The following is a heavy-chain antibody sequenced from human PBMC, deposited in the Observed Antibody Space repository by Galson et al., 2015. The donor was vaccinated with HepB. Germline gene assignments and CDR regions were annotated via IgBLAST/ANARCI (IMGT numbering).Heavy chain of an antibody. V-gene: IGHV3-43*01. CDR2: ISWDGGST. CDR1: GFTFDDYT. Sequence: SLRLSCAASGFTFDDYTMHWVRQAPGKGLEWVSLISWDGGSTYYADSVKGRFTISRDNSINSLYLQMNSLRTEDTALYYCAKDILDGPLDYSGYDFGGVDYWGQGTLVTVSS. CDR3: AKDILDGPLDYSGYDFGGVDY. D-gene: IGHD5-12*01. J-gene: IGHJ4*02.